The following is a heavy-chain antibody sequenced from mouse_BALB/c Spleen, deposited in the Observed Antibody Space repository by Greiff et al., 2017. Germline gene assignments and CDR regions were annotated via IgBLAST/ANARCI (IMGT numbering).Heavy chain of an antibody. Sequence: EVKLMESGGGLVKPGGSLKLSCAASGFTFSDYYMYWVRQTPEKRLEWVATISDGGSYTYYPDSVKGRFTISRDNAKNNLYLQMSSLKSEDTAMYYCARGNPYAMDYWGQGTSVTVSS. CDR2: ISDGGSYT. CDR1: GFTFSDYY. D-gene: IGHD2-1*01. J-gene: IGHJ4*01. V-gene: IGHV5-4*02. CDR3: ARGNPYAMDY.